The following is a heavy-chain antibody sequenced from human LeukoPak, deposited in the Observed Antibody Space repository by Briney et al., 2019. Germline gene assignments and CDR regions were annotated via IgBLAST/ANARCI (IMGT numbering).Heavy chain of an antibody. V-gene: IGHV1-18*01. CDR2: ISAYNGNT. D-gene: IGHD3-16*01. J-gene: IGHJ3*02. CDR3: AKDTSLLGGDAFDI. CDR1: GHTFTSYG. Sequence: ASVKVSCKASGHTFTSYGISWVRQAPGQGLEWMGWISAYNGNTSYAQKLQGRVTMTTDTSTSTAYMELRSLRSDDTAVYYCAKDTSLLGGDAFDIWGQGTMVTVSS.